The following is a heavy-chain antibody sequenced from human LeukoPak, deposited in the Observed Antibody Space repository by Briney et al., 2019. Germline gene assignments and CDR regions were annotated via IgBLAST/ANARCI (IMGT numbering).Heavy chain of an antibody. CDR1: GFTFSSYG. J-gene: IGHJ4*02. CDR3: VRVFLESLTAGYFDH. Sequence: GGSLRLSCAASGFTFSSYGMHWVRQAPGKGLEWVAVISYDGRQKYYADSVKGRFTISRDNSKDTVYLQMNSLRDEDSATYYCVRVFLESLTAGYFDHWGQGTLVTVSP. CDR2: ISYDGRQK. D-gene: IGHD3-3*01. V-gene: IGHV3-30*19.